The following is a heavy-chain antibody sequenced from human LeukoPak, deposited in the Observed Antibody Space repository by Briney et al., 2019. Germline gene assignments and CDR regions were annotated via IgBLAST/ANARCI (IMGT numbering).Heavy chain of an antibody. D-gene: IGHD3-10*01. Sequence: GGSLRLSCAASGFTFSRYAMSWVRQAPGKGLEWVSAISVSGDTTCYADSVKGRFTISRDNSRNTLYLQMNSLRGEDTAVYYCARGFDSWGQGTLVTVSS. CDR1: GFTFSRYA. J-gene: IGHJ4*02. CDR3: ARGFDS. CDR2: ISVSGDTT. V-gene: IGHV3-23*01.